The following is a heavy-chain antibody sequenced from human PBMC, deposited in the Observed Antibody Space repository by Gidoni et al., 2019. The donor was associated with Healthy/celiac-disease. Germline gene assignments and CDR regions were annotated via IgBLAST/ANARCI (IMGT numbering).Heavy chain of an antibody. CDR3: ARDPSYFDY. Sequence: HVQLVQSGAEVKHPGSSVKVSCKASGGTFTSYAISWVRQAPGQGIECMGRIIPILGIANYAQKFQGRVTITADKYTSTAYMELSSLRSEDTAVYYCARDPSYFDYWGQGTMVTVSS. CDR2: IIPILGIA. V-gene: IGHV1-69*04. CDR1: GGTFTSYA. J-gene: IGHJ4*02.